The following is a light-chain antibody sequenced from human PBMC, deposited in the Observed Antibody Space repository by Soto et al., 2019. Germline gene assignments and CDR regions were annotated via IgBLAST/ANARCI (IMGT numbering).Light chain of an antibody. Sequence: ESVLTQSPATLSLSPGERATLSCRASQSVSSYLAWFQQKAGKAPRLLIYDASNRATGIPARFSGSGSGTDFTLTISSLAPEDFAIYFCQQRSNWPLTFGPGTKVHI. CDR3: QQRSNWPLT. V-gene: IGKV3-11*01. J-gene: IGKJ3*01. CDR1: QSVSSY. CDR2: DAS.